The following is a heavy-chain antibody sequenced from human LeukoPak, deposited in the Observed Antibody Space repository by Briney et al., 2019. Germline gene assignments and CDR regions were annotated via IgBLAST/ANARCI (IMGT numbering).Heavy chain of an antibody. J-gene: IGHJ4*02. CDR1: GFTFSNAY. D-gene: IGHD2-21*01. V-gene: IGHV3-15*07. Sequence: GSLRLSCAASGFTFSNAYMNWVRQAPGKGLEWVGRIKPKTDGETTGYAAPVKDRFSISRDGSKSMMYLQMNSLKTEDTAVYYCITPLPYSAQGGQGTLVTVSS. CDR2: IKPKTDGETT. CDR3: ITPLPYSAQ.